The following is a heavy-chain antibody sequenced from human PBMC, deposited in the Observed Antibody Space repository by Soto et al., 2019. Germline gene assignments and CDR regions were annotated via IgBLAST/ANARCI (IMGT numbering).Heavy chain of an antibody. CDR3: ACSGGYSSSPPPP. CDR1: GFTFSSYS. CDR2: ISSSSSYI. J-gene: IGHJ4*02. D-gene: IGHD6-6*01. V-gene: IGHV3-21*01. Sequence: EVQLVESGGGLVKPGGSLRLSCAASGFTFSSYSMNWVRQAPGKGLEWVSSISSSSSYIYYADSVKGRFTISRDNAKNSLYLQMNSLRAEDTAVYYCACSGGYSSSPPPPWGQRTLVTVS.